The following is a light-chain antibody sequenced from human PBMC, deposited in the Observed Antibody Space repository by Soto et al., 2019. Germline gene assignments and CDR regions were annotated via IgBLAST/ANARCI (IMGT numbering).Light chain of an antibody. CDR3: LQFNSYPIT. J-gene: IGKJ5*01. CDR2: DAS. Sequence: IQLTQSPSSLSASVGDRVTITCRASQGISSASAWYQQKPGKAPKLLIYDASSLESGVRSRFSGSGSGTDFTLTSSSLQAEDFAAYYCLQFNSYPITFGQGPRLEIK. V-gene: IGKV1-13*02. CDR1: QGISSA.